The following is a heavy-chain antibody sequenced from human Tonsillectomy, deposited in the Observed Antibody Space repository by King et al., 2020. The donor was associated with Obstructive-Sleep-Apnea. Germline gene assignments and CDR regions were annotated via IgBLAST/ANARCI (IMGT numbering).Heavy chain of an antibody. CDR2: SNYTRRT. Sequence: QLQESGPGLVKPSQTLSLTCTVSGGSITSGGYYLIWIRHPPGKCLEWIGYSNYTRRTTYNLSLISRVSISVETSKNQFSLKLSSVTAADTAVYYCARDRGGYDYAAGMDVWGQGTTVIVSS. V-gene: IGHV4-31*03. CDR3: ARDRGGYDYAAGMDV. D-gene: IGHD5-12*01. J-gene: IGHJ6*02. CDR1: GGSITSGGYY.